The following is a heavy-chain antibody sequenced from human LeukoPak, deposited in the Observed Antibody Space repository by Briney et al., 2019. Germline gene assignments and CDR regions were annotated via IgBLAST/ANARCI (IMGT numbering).Heavy chain of an antibody. Sequence: SETLSLTCTVSGGSISGYYWSWIRQPPGKGLEWIAYIYYSGSTNYNPSLKSRVTIPVDTSKKQFSLKLSSVTAADTAVYYCARVAYCGGDCYSFDYWGQGTLVTVSS. V-gene: IGHV4-59*01. J-gene: IGHJ4*02. CDR2: IYYSGST. D-gene: IGHD2-21*02. CDR1: GGSISGYY. CDR3: ARVAYCGGDCYSFDY.